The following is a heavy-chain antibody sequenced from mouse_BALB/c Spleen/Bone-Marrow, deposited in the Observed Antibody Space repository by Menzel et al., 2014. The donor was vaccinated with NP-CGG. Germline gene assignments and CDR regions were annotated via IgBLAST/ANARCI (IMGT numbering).Heavy chain of an antibody. V-gene: IGHV5-6*01. CDR3: ARRRDGPYAMDY. Sequence: EVQGVESGGDLAKPGGSLKLSCAASGFTFSSYGMSWVRQTPDKRLEWVATINNGSSYTFYPDSVKGRFTISRDNAKNTLYLQMSSLKSEDTAMYYCARRRDGPYAMDYWGQGTSVTVSS. CDR2: INNGSSYT. CDR1: GFTFSSYG. D-gene: IGHD2-3*01. J-gene: IGHJ4*01.